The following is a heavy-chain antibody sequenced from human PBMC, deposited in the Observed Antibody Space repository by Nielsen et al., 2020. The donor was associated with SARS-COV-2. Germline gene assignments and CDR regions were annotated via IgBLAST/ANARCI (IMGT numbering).Heavy chain of an antibody. CDR2: INTDGSRS. CDR1: GFTFSSYY. CDR3: VRVRDDGHYYDTGPFDY. V-gene: IGHV3-74*01. J-gene: IGHJ4*02. D-gene: IGHD3-22*01. Sequence: GVLKISCAGSGFTFSSYYFNWVRQAPGKGLMWVSRINTDGSRSAYADAVKGRFTISRDNARDTLYLQMNRLSAEDTAVYYCVRVRDDGHYYDTGPFDYWGQGALVTVSS.